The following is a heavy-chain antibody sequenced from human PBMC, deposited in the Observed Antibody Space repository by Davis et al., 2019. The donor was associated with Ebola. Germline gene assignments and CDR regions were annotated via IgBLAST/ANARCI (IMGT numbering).Heavy chain of an antibody. J-gene: IGHJ5*02. D-gene: IGHD2-21*01. CDR1: GGSFSGYY. CDR2: INHSGST. V-gene: IGHV4-34*01. Sequence: SETLSLTCAVYGGSFSGYYWSWIRQPPGKGLEWIGEINHSGSTNYNASLKSRVIISVDTSKNQFSLKLSSVTAADTAVYYCAAYRWNTWFAPWGPGTLVTVSS. CDR3: AAYRWNTWFAP.